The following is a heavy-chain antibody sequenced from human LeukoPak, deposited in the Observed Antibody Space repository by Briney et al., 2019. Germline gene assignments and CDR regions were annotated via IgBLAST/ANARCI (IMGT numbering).Heavy chain of an antibody. V-gene: IGHV3-23*01. J-gene: IGHJ4*02. CDR3: GDSRSSGYYDF. D-gene: IGHD3-22*01. CDR2: ITPSGDRT. Sequence: GGSLRLSCAASGFTLSNYGVTWVRKAPGKGPEWVSAITPSGDRTFHADSLKGRLTISRDNSKSTVYLQMNSLRAEDTAEYYCGDSRSSGYYDFRGQGTLVTVSS. CDR1: GFTLSNYG.